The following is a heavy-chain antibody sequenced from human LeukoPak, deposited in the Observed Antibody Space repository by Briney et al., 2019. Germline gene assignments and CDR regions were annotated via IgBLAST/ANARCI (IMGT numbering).Heavy chain of an antibody. CDR2: INHSGST. CDR1: GGSFSGYY. CDR3: AGAEQQLAPSSY. J-gene: IGHJ4*02. Sequence: PSETPSLTCAVYGGSFSGYYCTWIRQPPGKGLEWIGEINHSGSTNYNPSLKSRVSISVDSSKNQFSLKLSSVTAADTAFYYCAGAEQQLAPSSYWGQGTLVTVSS. V-gene: IGHV4-34*01. D-gene: IGHD6-13*01.